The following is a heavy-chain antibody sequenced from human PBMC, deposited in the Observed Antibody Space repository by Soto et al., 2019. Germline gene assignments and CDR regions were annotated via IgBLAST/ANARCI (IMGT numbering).Heavy chain of an antibody. D-gene: IGHD3-16*01. CDR3: ARKGSEITFGGVTPRNAFDI. Sequence: SETLSLTCAVSGGSISSGDYYWSWIRQPPGKGLEWIGYIYYSGSTNYNPSLKSRVTISVDTSKNQFSLKLSSVTAADTAVYYCARKGSEITFGGVTPRNAFDIWGQGTMVTVSS. CDR2: IYYSGST. CDR1: GGSISSGDYY. J-gene: IGHJ3*02. V-gene: IGHV4-61*08.